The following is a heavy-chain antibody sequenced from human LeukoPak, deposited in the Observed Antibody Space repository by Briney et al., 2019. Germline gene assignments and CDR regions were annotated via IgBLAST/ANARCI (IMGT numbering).Heavy chain of an antibody. V-gene: IGHV3-7*01. J-gene: IGHJ4*02. D-gene: IGHD4-11*01. CDR3: AREGSGNYFYYFDN. CDR2: IKPDGGET. Sequence: GGSPRLSCAASGFTFSSYWMGWVRQAPGKGLEWVANIKPDGGETYYVDSVKGRFTISRDNAKNSLCLQMNSLRDEDTAVYYCAREGSGNYFYYFDNWGQGTLVTVSS. CDR1: GFTFSSYW.